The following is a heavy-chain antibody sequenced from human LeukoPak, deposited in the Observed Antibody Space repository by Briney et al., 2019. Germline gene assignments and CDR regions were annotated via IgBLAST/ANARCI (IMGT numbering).Heavy chain of an antibody. CDR1: GGTFSSYA. J-gene: IGHJ4*02. V-gene: IGHV1-69*06. CDR2: IIPIFGTA. CDR3: ARGAIAVAGTLFDY. D-gene: IGHD6-19*01. Sequence: SVKVSCKASGGTFSSYAISWVRQAPGQGLEWMGGIIPIFGTANYAQKFQGRVTITADKSTSTAYMELSGLRSEDTAVYYCARGAIAVAGTLFDYWGQGTLVTVSS.